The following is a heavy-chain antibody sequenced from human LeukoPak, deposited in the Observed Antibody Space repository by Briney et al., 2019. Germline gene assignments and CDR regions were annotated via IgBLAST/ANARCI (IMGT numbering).Heavy chain of an antibody. D-gene: IGHD4-17*01. CDR1: GVTFNNYW. V-gene: IGHV3-7*01. J-gene: IGHJ3*01. Sequence: GGSLRLSCAASGVTFNNYWMSWVRQAPGKGLQWVANIKEDGSAKFYVDSVKGRFTVSRDNTKNSLYLQMNSLRVEDTAVYYCARGDFSDNGDYVDAFDVWGQGTLVTVSS. CDR3: ARGDFSDNGDYVDAFDV. CDR2: IKEDGSAK.